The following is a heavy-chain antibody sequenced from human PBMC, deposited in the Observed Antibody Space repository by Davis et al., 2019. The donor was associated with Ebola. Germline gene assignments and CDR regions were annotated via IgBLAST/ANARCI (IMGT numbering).Heavy chain of an antibody. D-gene: IGHD3-16*01. CDR3: ARDWAGLDV. CDR1: GFTFSFYT. Sequence: GGSLRLSCSASGFTFSFYTMNWVRQAPGKGLEWVSSISSTSDYIFYADSVRGRFTISRDNAKNSVYLQMNSLRAEDTAVYYCARDWAGLDVWGKGTTVTVSS. J-gene: IGHJ6*04. V-gene: IGHV3-21*01. CDR2: ISSTSDYI.